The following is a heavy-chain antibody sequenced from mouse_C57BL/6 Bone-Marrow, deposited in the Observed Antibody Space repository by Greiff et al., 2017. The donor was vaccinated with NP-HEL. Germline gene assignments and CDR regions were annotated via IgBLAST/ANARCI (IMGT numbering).Heavy chain of an antibody. V-gene: IGHV1-18*01. CDR3: ARIPYYGSSYAMDY. J-gene: IGHJ4*01. D-gene: IGHD1-1*01. CDR1: GYTFTDYN. CDR2: INPNNGGT. Sequence: EVQLQQSGPELVKPGASVKIPCKASGYTFTDYNMDWVKQSHGKSLEWIGDINPNNGGTIYNQKFKGKATLTVDKSSSTAYMELRSLTSEDTAVYYCARIPYYGSSYAMDYWGQGTSVTVSS.